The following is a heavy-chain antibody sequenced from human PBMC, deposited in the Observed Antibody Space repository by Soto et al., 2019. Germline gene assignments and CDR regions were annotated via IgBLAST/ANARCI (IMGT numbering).Heavy chain of an antibody. J-gene: IGHJ4*02. CDR1: GYTFTNYW. CDR2: IYPGDSDI. D-gene: IGHD3-22*01. CDR3: ARQRLWGTSGYYYFEN. Sequence: GESLKISCKASGYTFTNYWISWVRQVPGKGLEWMGIIYPGDSDIRYNPSFQGLVTISADRSISTAYLQWSRLKASDTAIYYCARQRLWGTSGYYYFENWGQGTLVTVSS. V-gene: IGHV5-51*01.